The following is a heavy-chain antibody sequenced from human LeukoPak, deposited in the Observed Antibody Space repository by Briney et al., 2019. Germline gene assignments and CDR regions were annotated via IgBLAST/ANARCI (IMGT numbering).Heavy chain of an antibody. V-gene: IGHV6-1*01. CDR3: ARAGAYQNWNYAAFDI. CDR1: GDSVSSNSGA. D-gene: IGHD1-7*01. Sequence: SQTLSLTCAISGDSVSSNSGAWNWIRQSPSRGLEWLGRTFYRSKWYNNYAESVKSRITINPDTSKNQFSLQLNSVTPEDTAVYYCARAGAYQNWNYAAFDIWGQGTMVTVSS. CDR2: TFYRSKWYN. J-gene: IGHJ3*02.